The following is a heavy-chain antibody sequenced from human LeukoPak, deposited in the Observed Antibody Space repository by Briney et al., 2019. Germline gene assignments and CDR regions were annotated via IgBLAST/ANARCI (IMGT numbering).Heavy chain of an antibody. D-gene: IGHD1-26*01. CDR3: ARGNSGSYSQDWFDP. J-gene: IGHJ5*02. CDR2: ISNSGSTI. CDR1: GFTFSNYE. Sequence: AGGSLRLSCTASGFTFSNYEMNWVRQAPGKGLEWVSYISNSGSTIHYADSVKGRFTISRDNAKNSLYLQMNSLRDDDMALYYCARGNSGSYSQDWFDPWGQGTLVTVSS. V-gene: IGHV3-48*03.